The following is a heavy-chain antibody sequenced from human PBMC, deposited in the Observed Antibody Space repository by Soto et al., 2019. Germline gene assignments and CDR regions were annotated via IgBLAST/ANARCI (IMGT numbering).Heavy chain of an antibody. CDR3: VRDYLLAGFDT. D-gene: IGHD2-15*01. J-gene: IGHJ5*02. CDR1: NGSISTYY. Sequence: QVQLQESGPRLIQPSETLSLTCTVSNGSISTYYWTWVRQPPGKGLEWIGYVYYSGSSNYNPSLKSRVGMSIDTSKSQFSLELKSVTAADTATYYCVRDYLLAGFDTWGQGILVTVSA. CDR2: VYYSGSS. V-gene: IGHV4-59*01.